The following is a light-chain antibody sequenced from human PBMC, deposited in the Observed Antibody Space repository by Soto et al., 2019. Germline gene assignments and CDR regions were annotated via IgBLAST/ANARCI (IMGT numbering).Light chain of an antibody. J-gene: IGKJ5*01. V-gene: IGKV3-20*01. CDR1: QSVSSSY. Sequence: EIVLTQSPVTLSLSTGERATLSCRASQSVSSSYLAWYQQKPGQAPRLLIYGASSRATGIPDRFSGSGSGTDFTLTISRLEPEDFAVYYCQQYGSSPPITFGQGTRLEI. CDR3: QQYGSSPPIT. CDR2: GAS.